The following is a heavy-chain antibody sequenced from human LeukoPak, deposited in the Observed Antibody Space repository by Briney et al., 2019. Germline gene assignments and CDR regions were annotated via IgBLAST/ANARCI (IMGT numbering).Heavy chain of an antibody. V-gene: IGHV3-74*03. D-gene: IGHD3-9*01. CDR3: ARDLDWLLFDY. Sequence: GGSLTLSCAASGFTFSTYWMHWVRQAPGKGLVWVARVSPEGSRTTYADSVKGRFTISRDNDRNTLYLQMNSLRVEDTAVYYCARDLDWLLFDYWGQGTLATVSS. CDR1: GFTFSTYW. J-gene: IGHJ4*02. CDR2: VSPEGSRT.